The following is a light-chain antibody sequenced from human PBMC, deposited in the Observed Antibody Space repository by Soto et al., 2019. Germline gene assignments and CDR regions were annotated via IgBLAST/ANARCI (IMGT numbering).Light chain of an antibody. CDR2: GNN. CDR1: NSNIGSNS. Sequence: QAVVTQSPSASGTPGQGVTISCSGSNSNIGSNSVNWYQQLPGMAPKLLIFGNNQRPSGVPDRFSGSKSGTSASLAISGLQSEDEADYYCAAWDDSLNGVVFGGGTKVTVL. V-gene: IGLV1-44*01. J-gene: IGLJ3*02. CDR3: AAWDDSLNGVV.